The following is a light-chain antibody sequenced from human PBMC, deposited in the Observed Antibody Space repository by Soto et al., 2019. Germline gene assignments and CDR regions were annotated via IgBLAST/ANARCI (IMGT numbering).Light chain of an antibody. CDR1: SSDVGSYNI. Sequence: QSALTQPASVSGSPGQSITISCTGTSSDVGSYNIVSWYQQHPGKAPKLMIYEGSKRPSGVSNRFSGSKSGNTASLTISGLQAEDEADYYCCSYAGSSTPSVFGGGTKVTVL. CDR2: EGS. J-gene: IGLJ3*02. V-gene: IGLV2-23*01. CDR3: CSYAGSSTPSV.